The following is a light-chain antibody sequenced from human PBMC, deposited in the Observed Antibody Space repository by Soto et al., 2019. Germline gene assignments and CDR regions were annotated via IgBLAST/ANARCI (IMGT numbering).Light chain of an antibody. CDR2: EVT. J-gene: IGLJ2*01. CDR3: CSYAGNSDVV. Sequence: QSVLSQPASVSGSPGQSITISCTGSSSDVGSYNLVSWFQQHPGKAPKLMISEVTRRPSGVSNRFSASKSDNTAFLTISGLQAEDEADYYCCSYAGNSDVVFGGGTKVTVL. V-gene: IGLV2-23*02. CDR1: SSDVGSYNL.